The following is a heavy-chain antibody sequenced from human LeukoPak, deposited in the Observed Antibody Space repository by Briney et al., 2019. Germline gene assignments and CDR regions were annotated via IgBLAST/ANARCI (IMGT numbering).Heavy chain of an antibody. J-gene: IGHJ4*02. CDR3: ARDVGYSGSYYDY. CDR1: GYSISSGYY. D-gene: IGHD1-26*01. Sequence: PSETLSLTCTVSGYSISSGYYWGWIRQPPGKGLEWIGSIYHSGSTYYNPSLKSRVTISVDTSKNQFSLKLSSVTAADTAVYYCARDVGYSGSYYDYWGQGTLVTVSS. V-gene: IGHV4-38-2*02. CDR2: IYHSGST.